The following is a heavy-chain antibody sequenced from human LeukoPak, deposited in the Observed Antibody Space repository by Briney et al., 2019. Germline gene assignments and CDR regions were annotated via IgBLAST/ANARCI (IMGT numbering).Heavy chain of an antibody. CDR3: ARVEDIVVVPAYYGMDV. V-gene: IGHV3-74*01. CDR1: GFTFSSYW. CDR2: INSDGSST. J-gene: IGHJ6*02. D-gene: IGHD2-2*01. Sequence: GGSLRLSCAASGFTFSSYWMHWVRQAPGKGLVWVSRINSDGSSTSYADSVKGRFTISRDNAKNTLYLQMNSLRAEDTAVYYCARVEDIVVVPAYYGMDVWGQGTTVTVSS.